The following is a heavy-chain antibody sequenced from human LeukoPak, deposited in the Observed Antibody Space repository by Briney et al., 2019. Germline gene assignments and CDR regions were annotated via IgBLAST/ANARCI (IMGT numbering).Heavy chain of an antibody. CDR3: AKTGPLDSSSWSHGDY. Sequence: GGSLRLSWAASGFTFSSYAMSWGRPAPGKGLEWVSAISGSGDSTYYGDSVKGRFTISRDNSKNTLYLQMNSLRAEDTAVYYCAKTGPLDSSSWSHGDYWGQGTLVTVSS. D-gene: IGHD6-13*01. J-gene: IGHJ4*02. CDR1: GFTFSSYA. V-gene: IGHV3-23*01. CDR2: ISGSGDST.